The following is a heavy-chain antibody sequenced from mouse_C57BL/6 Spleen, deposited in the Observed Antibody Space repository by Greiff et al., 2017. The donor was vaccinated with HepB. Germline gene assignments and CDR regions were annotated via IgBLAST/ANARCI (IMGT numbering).Heavy chain of an antibody. CDR1: GYTFTSYW. J-gene: IGHJ2*01. V-gene: IGHV1-53*01. D-gene: IGHD4-1*01. CDR2: INPSKGGT. Sequence: QVQLKQSGTELVKPGASVKLSCKASGYTFTSYWMHWVKQRPGQGLEWIGNINPSKGGTNYNEKFKSKATLTVDKSSSTAYMQLSSLTSEDSAVYYCARGGITGSFDYWGQGTTLTVSS. CDR3: ARGGITGSFDY.